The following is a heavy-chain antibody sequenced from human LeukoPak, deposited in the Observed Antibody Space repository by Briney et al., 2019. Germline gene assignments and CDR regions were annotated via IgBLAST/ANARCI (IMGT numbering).Heavy chain of an antibody. CDR1: GGTFSSYA. Sequence: GASVKVSCKASGGTFSSYAISWVRQAPGQGLEWMGGIIPIFGTANYAQKFQGRVTITTDESTSTAYMELSSLRSEDTAVYHCARGHYDFHPSGYYYYYMDVWGKGTTVTVSS. CDR3: ARGHYDFHPSGYYYYYMDV. D-gene: IGHD3-3*01. CDR2: IIPIFGTA. V-gene: IGHV1-69*05. J-gene: IGHJ6*03.